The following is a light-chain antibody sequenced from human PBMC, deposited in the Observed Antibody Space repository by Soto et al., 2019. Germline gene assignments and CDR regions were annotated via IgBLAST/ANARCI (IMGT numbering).Light chain of an antibody. Sequence: QSVLTQPPSASGSPGQSVTISCTGTSSDVGGYNYVSWYQQHPGKAPKLMIYEVSKRPSGVPDRFSGSKSGNTASLTVSGLQPEDEADYYCSSYAGRNNFVFGTGTKVTVL. CDR1: SSDVGGYNY. J-gene: IGLJ1*01. CDR3: SSYAGRNNFV. V-gene: IGLV2-8*01. CDR2: EVS.